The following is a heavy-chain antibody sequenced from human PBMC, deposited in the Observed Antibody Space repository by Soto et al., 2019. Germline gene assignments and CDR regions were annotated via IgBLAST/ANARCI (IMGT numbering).Heavy chain of an antibody. Sequence: LLLESGGGVVQYGGSLRLSCAASGFAFNSYAMSWVRQTPGKGLEWVSTIRGGGTGIFYADSVKGRFTVSRDDSTNTLYLQMNGLRAEDTAIYFCAKDRLTSTTGWFGPWGQGTLVTVSS. CDR1: GFAFNSYA. CDR2: IRGGGTGI. J-gene: IGHJ5*02. D-gene: IGHD4-17*01. CDR3: AKDRLTSTTGWFGP. V-gene: IGHV3-23*01.